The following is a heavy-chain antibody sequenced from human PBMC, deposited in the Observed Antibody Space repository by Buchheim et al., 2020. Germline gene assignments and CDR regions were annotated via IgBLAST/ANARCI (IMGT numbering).Heavy chain of an antibody. Sequence: QVQLVESGGGLVKPGGSLRLSCAASGFTFSDYYMSWIRQAPGKGLEWVSYISSSSSYTNYADSVKGRFTIPRDNAKHSLYLRMNSLRAEDTAVYYCARAGYCSGGSCSTYYYYMDVWGKGTT. CDR2: ISSSSSYT. D-gene: IGHD2-15*01. CDR3: ARAGYCSGGSCSTYYYYMDV. J-gene: IGHJ6*03. CDR1: GFTFSDYY. V-gene: IGHV3-11*05.